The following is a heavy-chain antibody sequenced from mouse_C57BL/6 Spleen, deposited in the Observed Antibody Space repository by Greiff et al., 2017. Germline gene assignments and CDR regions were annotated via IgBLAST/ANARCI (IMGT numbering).Heavy chain of an antibody. J-gene: IGHJ4*01. D-gene: IGHD2-1*01. CDR3: ARRGGNLYAMDY. CDR2: IYSGGGYT. Sequence: QVQLQQSGAELVRPGTSVKMSCKASGYTFTNYWIGWAKQRPGHGLEWIGDIYSGGGYTNYNEKFKGKATLTADKSSSTAYMQFSSLTSEDTAIYYCARRGGNLYAMDYWGQGTSVTVSS. CDR1: GYTFTNYW. V-gene: IGHV1-63*01.